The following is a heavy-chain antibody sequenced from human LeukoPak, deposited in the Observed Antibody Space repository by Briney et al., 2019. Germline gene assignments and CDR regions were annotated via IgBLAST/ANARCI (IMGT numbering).Heavy chain of an antibody. J-gene: IGHJ4*02. V-gene: IGHV5-51*01. CDR1: GYSFTSNW. Sequence: GESLKISCKGSGYSFTSNWIGWVRQMPGKGLEWMGLIYPDDFDTTYSPSFQGQVTISADKSISTAYLQWSSLKASDTAMYYCARRESGDYLYYWGQGTLVTVSS. D-gene: IGHD4-17*01. CDR2: IYPDDFDT. CDR3: ARRESGDYLYY.